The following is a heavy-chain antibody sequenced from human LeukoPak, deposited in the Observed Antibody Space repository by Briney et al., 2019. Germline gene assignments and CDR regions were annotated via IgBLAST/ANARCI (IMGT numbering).Heavy chain of an antibody. CDR2: ISGSGGST. Sequence: GGSLRLSCAASGFTFSSYSMNWVRQAPGKGLEWVSTISGSGGSTYHADSVKGRFTISRDNSKNTLYLQMNSLRAEDTAVYYCAKMVHTEQWLVPFDYWAREPWSPSPQ. CDR1: GFTFSSYS. CDR3: AKMVHTEQWLVPFDY. V-gene: IGHV3-23*01. D-gene: IGHD6-19*01. J-gene: IGHJ4*02.